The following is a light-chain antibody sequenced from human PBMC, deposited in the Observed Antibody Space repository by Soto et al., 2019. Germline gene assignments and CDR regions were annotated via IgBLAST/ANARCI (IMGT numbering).Light chain of an antibody. CDR2: NTN. CDR1: SGSVSTSYY. J-gene: IGLJ3*02. V-gene: IGLV8-61*01. CDR3: VLYMGSGISV. Sequence: QTVVTQEPSFSVSPGGTVTLTCGLSSGSVSTSYYPSWYQQTPGQAPRTLIYNTNTRSSGVPDRFSGSILGNKAALTITGAQADDESDYYCVLYMGSGISVFGGGNKLTVL.